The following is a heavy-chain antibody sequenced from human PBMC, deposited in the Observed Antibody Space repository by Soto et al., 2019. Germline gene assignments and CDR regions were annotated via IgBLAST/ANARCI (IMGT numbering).Heavy chain of an antibody. D-gene: IGHD4-4*01. V-gene: IGHV4-39*01. CDR1: GGSISSSSYY. CDR3: AKPRRDSNYDLTDFYYYYYYMDV. CDR2: IYYSGST. Sequence: SETLSLTCTVSGGSISSSSYYWGWIRQPPGKGLEWIGSIYYSGSTYYNPSLKSRVTISVDTSKNQFSLKLSSVTAADTAVYYCAKPRRDSNYDLTDFYYYYYYMDVWGKGTTVTVSS. J-gene: IGHJ6*03.